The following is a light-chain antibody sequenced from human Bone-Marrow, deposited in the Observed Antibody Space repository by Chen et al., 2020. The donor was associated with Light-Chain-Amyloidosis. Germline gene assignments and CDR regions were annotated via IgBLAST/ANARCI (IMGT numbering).Light chain of an antibody. CDR3: QQYDKLPLT. Sequence: DVQLTQSPSSLSASVGDRVTITCQASQDITNYLNWYQQKPGRAPKLLIFDSSNMAGGVPSRFSGSGSGSTFALTISSLEPEDVATYFGQQYDKLPLTFGGGTKVEIK. V-gene: IGKV1-33*01. J-gene: IGKJ4*01. CDR2: DSS. CDR1: QDITNY.